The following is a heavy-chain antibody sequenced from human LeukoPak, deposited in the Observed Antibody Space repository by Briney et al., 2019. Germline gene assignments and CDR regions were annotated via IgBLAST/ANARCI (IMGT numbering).Heavy chain of an antibody. CDR1: GFTFSNAW. CDR2: ISGSGGST. CDR3: AKGPFFYYDASGYNYFDS. D-gene: IGHD3-22*01. Sequence: GGSLRLSCAASGFTFSNAWMSWVRQAPGKGLEWVSAISGSGGSTYSADSVKGRFTISRDNSKDTLYLQMNSLRVEDTAIYYCAKGPFFYYDASGYNYFDSWGQGTLVTVSS. V-gene: IGHV3-23*01. J-gene: IGHJ4*02.